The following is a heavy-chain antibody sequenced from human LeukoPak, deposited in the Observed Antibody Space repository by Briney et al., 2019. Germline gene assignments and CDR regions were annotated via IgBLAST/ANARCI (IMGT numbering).Heavy chain of an antibody. V-gene: IGHV3-7*01. CDR2: IKQDGSEK. J-gene: IGHJ5*01. CDR1: GFTFSSYW. Sequence: GGSLRLSCAASGFTFSSYWMSWVRQAPGKGLEWVANIKQDGSEKYYVDSVKGRFTISRDNAQSSLYLQMSSLRAEDTAVYYCARXXXXNYDSWGQGTLVTVFS. D-gene: IGHD4-11*01. CDR3: ARXXXXNYDS.